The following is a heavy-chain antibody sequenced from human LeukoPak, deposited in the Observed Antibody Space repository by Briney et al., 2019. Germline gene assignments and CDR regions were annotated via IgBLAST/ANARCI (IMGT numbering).Heavy chain of an antibody. CDR1: GGSFSGYY. Sequence: SETLSLTCAVSGGSFSGYYWSWIRQPPGKGLEWIGEINHSGSTNYNPSLKSRVTISVDTSKNQFSLKLSFVTAADTAVYYCARASSYIVVVPAAPTSGFDPWGQGTLVTVSS. D-gene: IGHD2-2*01. CDR2: INHSGST. J-gene: IGHJ5*02. CDR3: ARASSYIVVVPAAPTSGFDP. V-gene: IGHV4-34*01.